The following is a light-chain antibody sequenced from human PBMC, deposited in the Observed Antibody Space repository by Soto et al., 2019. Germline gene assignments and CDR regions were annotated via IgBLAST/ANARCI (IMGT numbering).Light chain of an antibody. CDR3: QQYKNWPPLT. V-gene: IGKV3-15*01. CDR1: QSVSFH. J-gene: IGKJ4*01. CDR2: GAF. Sequence: EIVMTQSPVTLSVSPGETATLSCRASQSVSFHLAWYQQKPGQGPRLLIYGAFTRATGIPARFSGSGSGTDFTLTISSLQSEDFALYYCQQYKNWPPLTFGGGTKVEIK.